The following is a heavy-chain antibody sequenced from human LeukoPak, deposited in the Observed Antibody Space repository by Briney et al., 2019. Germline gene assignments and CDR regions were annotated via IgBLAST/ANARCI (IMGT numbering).Heavy chain of an antibody. CDR3: ARARYSSSWACDY. D-gene: IGHD6-13*01. J-gene: IGHJ4*02. V-gene: IGHV4-59*01. CDR2: IYYSGST. Sequence: SKTLSLTCTVSGGSISSYYWSWIRQPPGKGLEWIGYIYYSGSTNYNPSLKSRATISVDTSKNQFSLKLSSVTAADTAVYYCARARYSSSWACDYWGQGTLVTVSS. CDR1: GGSISSYY.